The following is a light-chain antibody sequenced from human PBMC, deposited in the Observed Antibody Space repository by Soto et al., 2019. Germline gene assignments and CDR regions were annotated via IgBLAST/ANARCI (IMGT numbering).Light chain of an antibody. J-gene: IGKJ1*01. V-gene: IGKV3-11*01. CDR1: QSVSSY. CDR3: KHRSNVWT. CDR2: DAS. Sequence: EIVLTQSPATLSLSPGERATLSCRASQSVSSYLAWYQQKPGQAPRLLIYDASNRATGIPARFSGSGSGTDFTLTISSLEPEDFAFYYCKHRSNVWTFGQGTKVEIK.